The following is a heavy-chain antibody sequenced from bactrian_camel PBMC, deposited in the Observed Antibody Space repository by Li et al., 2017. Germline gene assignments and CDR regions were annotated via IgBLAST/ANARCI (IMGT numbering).Heavy chain of an antibody. CDR2: ISARSSSI. D-gene: IGHD1*01. Sequence: HVQLVESGGGSVQAGGSLSLSCTASGWTSNRNYECMGWFRKAPGKELAWVARISARSSSIQYADFAKGRFTISRDNAKSTLYLQLDSLYAEDTAIYYCARLGQAPEGQGIQVTVS. V-gene: IGHV3-2*01. J-gene: IGHJ4*01. CDR1: GWTSNRNY.